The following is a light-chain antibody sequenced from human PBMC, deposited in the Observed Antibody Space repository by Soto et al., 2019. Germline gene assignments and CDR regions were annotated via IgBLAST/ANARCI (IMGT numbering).Light chain of an antibody. CDR2: GAS. J-gene: IGKJ5*01. V-gene: IGKV3-15*01. Sequence: EIVMTQSPATLSVSPGERATLSCRASQSVSSNLAWYQQKPGQAPRLLIYGASTRATGIPARFSGSGSGTYFTLTISSLQSEDFVVYYCHQYNNWPPSFGQGTRLEIK. CDR1: QSVSSN. CDR3: HQYNNWPPS.